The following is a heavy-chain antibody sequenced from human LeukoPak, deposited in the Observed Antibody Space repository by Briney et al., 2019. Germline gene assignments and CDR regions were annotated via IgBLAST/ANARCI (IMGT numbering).Heavy chain of an antibody. CDR1: GFTFSNYA. J-gene: IGHJ4*02. CDR3: AKDLYDSSGARYDY. Sequence: GGSLRLSCAASGFTFSNYAMSWVRQAPGKGLEWVSAMSGSGSSTWYADSVKGRLTISRDNSKNTLFLQMNSLRAEDTAVYYCAKDLYDSSGARYDYWGQGTLVTVSS. V-gene: IGHV3-23*01. CDR2: MSGSGSST. D-gene: IGHD3-22*01.